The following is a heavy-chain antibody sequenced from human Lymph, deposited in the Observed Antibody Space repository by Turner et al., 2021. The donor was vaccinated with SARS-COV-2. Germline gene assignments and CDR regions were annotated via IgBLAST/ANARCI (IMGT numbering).Heavy chain of an antibody. CDR2: ISGSGCST. D-gene: IGHD3-16*01. CDR1: GFTSNNHA. CDR3: ANLYPTVSWEFPYAMDV. J-gene: IGHJ6*02. V-gene: IGHV3-23*01. Sequence: EVQLLESGGGLVQPGGSLRLSCAASGFTSNNHAMSWVRQAPGKGLEWVSTISGSGCSTYYADSVKGRFTISQDNSKNTLYLQMKSLRAEDTAVYYCANLYPTVSWEFPYAMDVWGQGTTVTVSS.